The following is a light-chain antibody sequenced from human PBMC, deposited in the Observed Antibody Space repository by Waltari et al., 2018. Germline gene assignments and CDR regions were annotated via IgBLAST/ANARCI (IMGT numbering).Light chain of an antibody. CDR3: QQYGTSPPT. CDR2: DAS. V-gene: IGKV3-20*01. Sequence: EIVLTQSPGTLSLSPGEGDTLSCRASQRVDSNSLAWYQHKPGQTPRLLIYDASIRAAGIPDRFSGSGSGTDFTLTINPLEPEDSAVYYCQQYGTSPPTFGPGTKVDIE. CDR1: QRVDSNS. J-gene: IGKJ3*01.